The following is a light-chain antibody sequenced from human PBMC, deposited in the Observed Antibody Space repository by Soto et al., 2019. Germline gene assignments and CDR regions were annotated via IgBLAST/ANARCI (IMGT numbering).Light chain of an antibody. CDR1: QSVSTK. CDR2: GAS. J-gene: IGKJ1*01. V-gene: IGKV3-11*01. Sequence: EILMTQSPATLSVSPGETATLSCRASQSVSTKLAWYQQKPGQAPRLLINGASTRATGVPARFSGWGSGTDFTLTISSLEPEDFAVYYCQQRRNWPTFGQGTKVDIK. CDR3: QQRRNWPT.